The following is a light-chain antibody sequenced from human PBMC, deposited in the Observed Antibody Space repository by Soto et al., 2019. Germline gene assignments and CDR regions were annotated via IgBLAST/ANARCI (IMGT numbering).Light chain of an antibody. V-gene: IGKV2-28*01. CDR1: ESLLNSNGYNY. CDR3: MQALKTLT. CDR2: LGS. Sequence: DIVMTQSPLSLPVTPGEPASISCRSSESLLNSNGYNYLDWYLQKPGQSPQLLIYLGSNRASGVPGRFSGSGTRTDFILKISRVEAEDVGVYYCMQALKTLTFGQGTRLEIK. J-gene: IGKJ5*01.